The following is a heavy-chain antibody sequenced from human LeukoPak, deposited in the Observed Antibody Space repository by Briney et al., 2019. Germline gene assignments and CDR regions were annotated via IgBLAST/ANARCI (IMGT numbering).Heavy chain of an antibody. CDR2: VWYDGRNR. CDR1: GYTFSRHG. Sequence: GGSLRLSCAASGYTFSRHGIHWVRQAPGKGLEWVAVVWYDGRNRDYADSVKGRFTISKDNSNNMVFLQMDRLRAEDTAVYYCAKEYSSSWDPEYWGQGTLVTVSS. D-gene: IGHD6-13*01. CDR3: AKEYSSSWDPEY. J-gene: IGHJ4*02. V-gene: IGHV3-33*06.